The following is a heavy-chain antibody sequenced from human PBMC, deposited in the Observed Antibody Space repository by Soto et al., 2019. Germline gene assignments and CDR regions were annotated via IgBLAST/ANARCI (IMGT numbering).Heavy chain of an antibody. CDR3: AKGYSVMDV. CDR1: GFTFSNFG. Sequence: GGSLRLSCAASGFTFSNFGMNWVRQAPGKGLEWVSYISSSSSTIYYADSVKGRFTISRDNAKNSLYLQMNSLRAEDTAVYYYAKGYSVMDVWGKGTTVTVSS. J-gene: IGHJ6*04. V-gene: IGHV3-48*01. D-gene: IGHD3-22*01. CDR2: ISSSSSTI.